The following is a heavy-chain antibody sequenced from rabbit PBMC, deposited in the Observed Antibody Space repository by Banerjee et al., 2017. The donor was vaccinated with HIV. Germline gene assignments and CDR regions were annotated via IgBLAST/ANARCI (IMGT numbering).Heavy chain of an antibody. CDR3: TRSGPYGGVGYYFSL. CDR1: GFSFSGNYY. CDR2: ISAGTGFT. Sequence: QEQLEESGGDLVKPEGSLTLTCTASGFSFSGNYYMCWVRQAPGKGLEWIACISAGTGFTYYASWAKGRFTISKTSTTVTLQMTSLTAADTATYFCTRSGPYGGVGYYFSLWGQGTLVTVS. D-gene: IGHD3-3*01. V-gene: IGHV1S45*01. J-gene: IGHJ4*01.